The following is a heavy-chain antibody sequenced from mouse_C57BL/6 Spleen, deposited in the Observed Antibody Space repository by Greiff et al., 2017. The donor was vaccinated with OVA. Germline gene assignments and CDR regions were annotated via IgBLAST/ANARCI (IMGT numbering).Heavy chain of an antibody. J-gene: IGHJ3*01. D-gene: IGHD2-1*01. V-gene: IGHV1-81*01. CDR2: IYPRSGNT. CDR1: GYTFTSSG. Sequence: QVQLQQSGAELARPGASVKLSCKASGYTFTSSGISWVKQRTGQGLEWIGEIYPRSGNTYYNEKFKGKATLTADKSSSTAYMELRSLTSEDSAVYFCARRDGNLPYWGQGTLVTVSA. CDR3: ARRDGNLPY.